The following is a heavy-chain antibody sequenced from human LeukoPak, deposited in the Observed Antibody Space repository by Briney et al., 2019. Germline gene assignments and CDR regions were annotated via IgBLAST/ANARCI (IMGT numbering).Heavy chain of an antibody. J-gene: IGHJ6*04. D-gene: IGHD2-15*01. Sequence: PSESLCLTCTVSGGSISSYYWSWIRHPPGKGLEWIGYIYYSGSTNYNPSLKSRVTISGDTSKNQCSLKLSSVTAADTAVYYCARDGPLYCSGGSCYSGYYYYGMDVWGKGTTVTVSS. CDR2: IYYSGST. CDR1: GGSISSYY. V-gene: IGHV4-59*01. CDR3: ARDGPLYCSGGSCYSGYYYYGMDV.